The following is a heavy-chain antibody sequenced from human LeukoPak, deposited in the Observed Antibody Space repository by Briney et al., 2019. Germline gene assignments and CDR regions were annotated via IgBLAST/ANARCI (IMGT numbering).Heavy chain of an antibody. Sequence: ASVKVSCKASGYTFTGYYMHWVRQAPGQGLEWMGWINPNSGGTNCAQKFQGRVTMTRDTSISTAYMELSRLRSEDTAVYHCAGHNRRGDWFDPWGQGTLVTVSS. CDR2: INPNSGGT. J-gene: IGHJ5*02. CDR1: GYTFTGYY. V-gene: IGHV1-2*02. D-gene: IGHD1-14*01. CDR3: AGHNRRGDWFDP.